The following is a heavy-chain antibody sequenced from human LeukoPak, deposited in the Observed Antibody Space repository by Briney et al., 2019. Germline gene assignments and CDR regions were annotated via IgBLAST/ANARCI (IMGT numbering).Heavy chain of an antibody. D-gene: IGHD5-12*01. V-gene: IGHV4-34*01. Sequence: PSETLSLTCAVYGGSFTGYFCNWIRQAPGKGLEWIGEINHSGSTNYNPSLKSRVTISVDTSKKQFSLRLSSVTAADTAMYYCMYSAYDFNYWGQGTLVTVSP. CDR1: GGSFTGYF. CDR2: INHSGST. CDR3: MYSAYDFNY. J-gene: IGHJ4*02.